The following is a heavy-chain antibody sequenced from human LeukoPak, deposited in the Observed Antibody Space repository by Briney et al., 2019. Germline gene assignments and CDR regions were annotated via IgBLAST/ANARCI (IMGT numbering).Heavy chain of an antibody. CDR1: GFTFSSYG. V-gene: IGHV3-33*01. CDR2: IWYDGSNK. Sequence: GRSLRLSCAASGFTFSSYGMHWVRQAPGKGLEWVAAIWYDGSNKYYADSVKGRFTISRDNSKNTLYLQMNSLRAEDTAVYSCAREGGGDGPFDYWGQGTLVTVSS. J-gene: IGHJ4*02. CDR3: AREGGGDGPFDY. D-gene: IGHD3-10*01.